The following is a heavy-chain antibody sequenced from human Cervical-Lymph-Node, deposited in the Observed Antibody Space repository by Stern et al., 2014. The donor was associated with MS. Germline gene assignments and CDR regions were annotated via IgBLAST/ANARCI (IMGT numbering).Heavy chain of an antibody. D-gene: IGHD3-3*01. CDR2: INSRGTTT. CDR1: GFTFSDYN. Sequence: QVQLVESGGGLVRPGGSLRLSCKVSGFTFSDYNMFWVRQIPGQGLEWLSYINSRGTTTYSGDSAKGRFTISRDDAGNSLYLQMDSLRPDDTAIYYCVRGARPTGTIFGFYDHWGQGTLVTVSS. CDR3: VRGARPTGTIFGFYDH. V-gene: IGHV3-11*01. J-gene: IGHJ4*02.